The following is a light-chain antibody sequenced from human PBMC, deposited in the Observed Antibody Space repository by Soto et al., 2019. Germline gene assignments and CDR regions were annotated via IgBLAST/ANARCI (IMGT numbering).Light chain of an antibody. CDR3: QQRNKSPPDIT. Sequence: EIVLTQSPVTLSLSPGDRATLSCRASQTVSTYLAWYQQKPGQAPRLLIYDASNRATGIPARFSGSGSGTDFTLAISSLEPEDFAVYYCQQRNKSPPDITFGQGTRLDIK. V-gene: IGKV3-11*01. CDR2: DAS. J-gene: IGKJ5*01. CDR1: QTVSTY.